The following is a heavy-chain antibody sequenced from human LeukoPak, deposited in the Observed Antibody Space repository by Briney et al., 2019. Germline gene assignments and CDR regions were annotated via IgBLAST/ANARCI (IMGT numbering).Heavy chain of an antibody. J-gene: IGHJ4*02. D-gene: IGHD3-3*01. V-gene: IGHV1-69*13. CDR1: GGTFSSYA. Sequence: GASVKVSCKASGGTFSSYAISWVRQAPGQGLEWMGGNIPIFGTANYAQKFQGRVTITADESTSTAYMELSSLRSEDTAVYYCARFYDFWSGYHYFDYWGQGTLVTVSS. CDR3: ARFYDFWSGYHYFDY. CDR2: NIPIFGTA.